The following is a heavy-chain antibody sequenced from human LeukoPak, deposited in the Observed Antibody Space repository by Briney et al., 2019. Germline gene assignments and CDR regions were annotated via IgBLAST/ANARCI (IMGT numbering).Heavy chain of an antibody. CDR2: ISWNSGSI. CDR1: GFTFDDYA. V-gene: IGHV3-9*01. Sequence: GGSLRLSCAASGFTFDDYAMHWVRQAPGKGLEWVSGISWNSGSIGYADSVKGRFTISRDNAKNSLYLQMNSLRAEDTALYYCAKDIPPQSLIWGQGTMVTVSS. J-gene: IGHJ3*02. CDR3: AKDIPPQSLI.